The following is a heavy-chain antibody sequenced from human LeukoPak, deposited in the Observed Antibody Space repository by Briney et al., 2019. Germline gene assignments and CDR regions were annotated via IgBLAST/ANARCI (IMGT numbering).Heavy chain of an antibody. CDR3: TTLVPTYYYDSSGYYTVDY. J-gene: IGHJ4*02. V-gene: IGHV3-15*07. CDR2: MKSKTDGGTT. D-gene: IGHD3-22*01. Sequence: GGSLRLSCAASGFTFSNAWMNWVRQAPGKGREWVGRMKSKTDGGTTDYAAPVKGRFTISRDDSKNTLYLQMNSLKTEDTAVYYCTTLVPTYYYDSSGYYTVDYWGQGTLVTVSS. CDR1: GFTFSNAW.